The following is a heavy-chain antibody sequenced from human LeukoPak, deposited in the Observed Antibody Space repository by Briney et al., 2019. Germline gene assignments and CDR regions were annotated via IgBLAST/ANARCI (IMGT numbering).Heavy chain of an antibody. D-gene: IGHD3-10*01. Sequence: PSETLSLTCTVSGGSISSYYWSWIRQPAGKGLEWIGRIYTSGSTYYNPSLKRRVTISVDTSKNQFSLNLSSVTAADTAVYYCARARLWFGEFGGDAFDIWGQGTMVTVSS. CDR1: GGSISSYY. CDR3: ARARLWFGEFGGDAFDI. J-gene: IGHJ3*02. V-gene: IGHV4-4*07. CDR2: IYTSGST.